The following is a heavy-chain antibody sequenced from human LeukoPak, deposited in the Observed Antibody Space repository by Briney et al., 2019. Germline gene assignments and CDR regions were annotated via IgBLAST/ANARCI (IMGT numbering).Heavy chain of an antibody. CDR1: GFTFSSYA. J-gene: IGHJ4*02. V-gene: IGHV3-30-3*01. Sequence: GGSLRLSCAASGFTFSSYAMHWVRQAPGKGLEWVAVISYDGSNKYYADSVKGRFTISRDNSKNTLYLQMNSLRAEDTAVYYCARDHSSSWYGSWLYWGQGTLVTVSS. D-gene: IGHD6-13*01. CDR2: ISYDGSNK. CDR3: ARDHSSSWYGSWLY.